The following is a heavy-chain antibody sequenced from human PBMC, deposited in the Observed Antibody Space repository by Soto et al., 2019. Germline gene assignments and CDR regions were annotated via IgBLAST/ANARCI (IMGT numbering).Heavy chain of an antibody. J-gene: IGHJ6*03. V-gene: IGHV3-48*01. CDR2: ISSSSSTI. D-gene: IGHD3-3*01. CDR1: GFTFSSYS. Sequence: PGGSLRLSCAASGFTFSSYSMNWVRQAPGKGLEWVSYISSSSSTIYYADSVKGRFTISRDNAKNSLYLQMNSLRAEDTAVYYCARDLSKLERITIFGVVTPPDYYMDVWGKGTTVTVSS. CDR3: ARDLSKLERITIFGVVTPPDYYMDV.